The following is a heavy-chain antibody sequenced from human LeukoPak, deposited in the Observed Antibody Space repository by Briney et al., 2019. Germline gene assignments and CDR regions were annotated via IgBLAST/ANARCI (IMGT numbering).Heavy chain of an antibody. J-gene: IGHJ4*02. D-gene: IGHD4-17*01. CDR1: GYSISSGYY. Sequence: SETLSLTCTVSGYSISSGYYWGWIRQPPGKGLEWIGSIYYSGSTYYNPSLKSRVTISVDTSKNQFSLKLSSVTAADTAVYYCARVSTVRGFDYWGQGTLVTVSS. V-gene: IGHV4-38-2*02. CDR2: IYYSGST. CDR3: ARVSTVRGFDY.